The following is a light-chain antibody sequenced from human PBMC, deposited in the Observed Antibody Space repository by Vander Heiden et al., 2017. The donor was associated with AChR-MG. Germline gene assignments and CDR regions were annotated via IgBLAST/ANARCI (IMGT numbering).Light chain of an antibody. CDR2: EGN. CDR3: CSYAGSSTLWV. Sequence: QSALTQPAPVSGSPGQSITISCTGTSSDVGSYNLVSWYQHHPGKAPKLMIYEGNKRPSGASNRFSGSKSGNTASLTISGLQAEDEAVYYCCSYAGSSTLWVFGGGTKLTVL. V-gene: IGLV2-23*01. J-gene: IGLJ3*02. CDR1: SSDVGSYNL.